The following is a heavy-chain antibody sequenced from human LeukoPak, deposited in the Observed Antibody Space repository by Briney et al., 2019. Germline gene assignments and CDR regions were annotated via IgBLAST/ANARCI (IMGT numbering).Heavy chain of an antibody. D-gene: IGHD3-3*01. J-gene: IGHJ6*02. CDR3: ARDGLLRFLEWLPRYYGMDV. CDR2: ISSSSSYI. CDR1: GFTFSSYS. Sequence: GGSLRLSCAASGFTFSSYSMNWVRQAPGKGQEWVSSISSSSSYIYYADSVKGRFTISRDNAKNTLYLQMNSLRAEDTAVYYCARDGLLRFLEWLPRYYGMDVWGQGTTVTVSS. V-gene: IGHV3-21*01.